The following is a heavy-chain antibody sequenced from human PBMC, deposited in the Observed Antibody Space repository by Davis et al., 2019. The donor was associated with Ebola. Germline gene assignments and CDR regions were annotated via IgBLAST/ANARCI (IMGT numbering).Heavy chain of an antibody. Sequence: GGSLRLSCAASGFTFSSYAMTWFRQAPGQGLEWVSSSSGSGDSIYYADAVKGRFTISRDNSKNTLYLQMNSLRVEDTAVYYCAKGGSGWPSDYSYGMGVWGKGTTVTVSS. V-gene: IGHV3-23*01. D-gene: IGHD6-19*01. CDR1: GFTFSSYA. CDR2: SSGSGDSI. CDR3: AKGGSGWPSDYSYGMGV. J-gene: IGHJ6*04.